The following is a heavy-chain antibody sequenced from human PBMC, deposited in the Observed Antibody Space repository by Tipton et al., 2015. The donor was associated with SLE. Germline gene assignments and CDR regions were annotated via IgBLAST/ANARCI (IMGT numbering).Heavy chain of an antibody. CDR3: ARHRMMDSSSWAYYFDY. V-gene: IGHV4-59*08. CDR1: GGSISSYR. CDR2: VYYSGST. D-gene: IGHD6-13*01. J-gene: IGHJ4*02. Sequence: LSLTCTVSGGSISSYRWSWIRQPPGKGLEWIGYVYYSGSTNYNPSLKSRVTMSIDTSKNQFSLKLRSVTAADTAVYYCARHRMMDSSSWAYYFDYWGQGTLVTVSS.